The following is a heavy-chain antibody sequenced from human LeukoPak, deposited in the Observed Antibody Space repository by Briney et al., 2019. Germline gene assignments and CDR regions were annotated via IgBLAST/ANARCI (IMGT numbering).Heavy chain of an antibody. D-gene: IGHD6-13*01. CDR1: GGTFSSYA. Sequence: ASVKVSCKASGGTFSSYAISWVRQAPGQGLEWIGRIIPILGIANYAQKFQGRVTITADKSTSTAYTELSSLRSEDTAVYYCASSIAAAGRTGWFDPWGQGTLVTVSS. V-gene: IGHV1-69*04. CDR3: ASSIAAAGRTGWFDP. CDR2: IIPILGIA. J-gene: IGHJ5*02.